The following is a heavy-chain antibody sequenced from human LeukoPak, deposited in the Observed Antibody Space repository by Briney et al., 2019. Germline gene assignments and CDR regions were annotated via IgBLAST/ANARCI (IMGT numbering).Heavy chain of an antibody. J-gene: IGHJ2*01. Sequence: SETLSLTCTVSGYSISNDYYWGWVRQPPGKGLERIATIYPSGRANYSPSLKSRVTISVDTSKNQFSLKLSSVTDTDTAVYYCAGALNDWYFDLWGRGTLVTVSS. CDR2: IYPSGRA. CDR1: GYSISNDYY. V-gene: IGHV4-38-2*02. CDR3: AGALNDWYFDL.